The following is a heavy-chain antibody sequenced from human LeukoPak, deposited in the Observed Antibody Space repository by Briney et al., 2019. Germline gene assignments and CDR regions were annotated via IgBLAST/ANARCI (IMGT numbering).Heavy chain of an antibody. CDR2: ISPDGSTK. CDR1: GFTFSRSW. Sequence: PGGSLRLSCAASGFTFSRSWMSWFRKPPGKGLDWVANISPDGSTKYHMDSVKGRFTISRDNAKDSLYLEMSRLRDDDTAMYYCATGASGSWDFGGQGTLVTVSS. CDR3: ATGASGSWDF. V-gene: IGHV3-7*03. J-gene: IGHJ4*02. D-gene: IGHD6-13*01.